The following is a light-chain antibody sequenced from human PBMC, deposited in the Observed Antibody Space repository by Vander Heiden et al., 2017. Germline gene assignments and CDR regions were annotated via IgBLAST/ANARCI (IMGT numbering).Light chain of an antibody. Sequence: EIVMPQSPATLSVSPGERATPSCRASQSISRNLAWDHAKPGQAPRLLIHDASTRATGLPARFSGSGSGTEFTLAISGLQSEDFAVYYCQQYNSWPITFGQGTRLEIK. CDR1: QSISRN. V-gene: IGKV3-15*01. J-gene: IGKJ5*01. CDR2: DAS. CDR3: QQYNSWPIT.